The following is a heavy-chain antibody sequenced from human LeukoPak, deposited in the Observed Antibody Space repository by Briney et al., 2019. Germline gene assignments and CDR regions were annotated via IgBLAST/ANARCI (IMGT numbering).Heavy chain of an antibody. Sequence: PSETLSLTCTFSGGSISPYYWSWIRQPAGKGLEWIGRIYTSGSTNYNPSLKSRVTMSVDTSKNQFSLKLSSVTAADTAVYYCASDRGSYGAFDIWGQGTMVTVSS. J-gene: IGHJ3*02. CDR2: IYTSGST. CDR1: GGSISPYY. CDR3: ASDRGSYGAFDI. V-gene: IGHV4-4*07. D-gene: IGHD1-26*01.